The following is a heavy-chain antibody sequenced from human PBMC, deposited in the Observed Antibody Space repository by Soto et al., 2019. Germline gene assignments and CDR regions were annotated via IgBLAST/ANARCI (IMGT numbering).Heavy chain of an antibody. J-gene: IGHJ6*02. Sequence: GESLKISCKGSGYSFTSYWISWVRQMPGKGLEWMGRIDPSDSYTNYSPSFQGHVTISADKSISTAYLQWSSLKASDTAMYYCARLIVVVPAAPSDYYYYYGMDVWGQGTTVTVSS. CDR3: ARLIVVVPAAPSDYYYYYGMDV. D-gene: IGHD2-2*01. CDR1: GYSFTSYW. V-gene: IGHV5-10-1*01. CDR2: IDPSDSYT.